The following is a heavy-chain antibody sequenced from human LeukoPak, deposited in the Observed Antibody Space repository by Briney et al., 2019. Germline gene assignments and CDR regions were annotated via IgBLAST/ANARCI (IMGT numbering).Heavy chain of an antibody. J-gene: IGHJ6*02. D-gene: IGHD6-25*01. CDR2: ISYDGSNK. CDR1: GFTFSSYA. CDR3: ARARYSSAIYYYYGMDV. Sequence: GRSLRLSRAASGFTFSSYAMHWVRQAPGKGLEWVAVISYDGSNKYYADSVKGRFTISRDSSKNTLYLQMNSLRAEDTAVYYCARARYSSAIYYYYGMDVWGQGTTVTVSS. V-gene: IGHV3-30-3*01.